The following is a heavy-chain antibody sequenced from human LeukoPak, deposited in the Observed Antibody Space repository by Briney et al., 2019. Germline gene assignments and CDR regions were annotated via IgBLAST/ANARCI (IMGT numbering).Heavy chain of an antibody. V-gene: IGHV4-59*01. Sequence: SETLSLTCTVSGGSISSYYWSWIRQPPGKGLEWIGYIYYSGSTNYNPSLKSRVTISVDTSKNQFSLKLSSVTAADTAVYYCARDPGYSGYDHFDYWGQGTLVTVSS. CDR2: IYYSGST. CDR1: GGSISSYY. D-gene: IGHD5-12*01. CDR3: ARDPGYSGYDHFDY. J-gene: IGHJ4*02.